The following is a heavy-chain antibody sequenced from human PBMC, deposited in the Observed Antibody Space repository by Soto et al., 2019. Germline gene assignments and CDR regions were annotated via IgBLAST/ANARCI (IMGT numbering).Heavy chain of an antibody. Sequence: QVQLQESGPGLVKPSGTLSLTCAVSGGSISSSNWWSWVRQPPGKGLEWIGEIYHSGSTNYNPSLKSRVTISVDKSKNQFSLKLSSVTAADTAVYYCARDPGGTRYCSSTSCPFNYYYYYGMDVWGQGTTVTVSS. D-gene: IGHD2-2*01. CDR3: ARDPGGTRYCSSTSCPFNYYYYYGMDV. CDR1: GGSISSSNW. J-gene: IGHJ6*02. V-gene: IGHV4-4*02. CDR2: IYHSGST.